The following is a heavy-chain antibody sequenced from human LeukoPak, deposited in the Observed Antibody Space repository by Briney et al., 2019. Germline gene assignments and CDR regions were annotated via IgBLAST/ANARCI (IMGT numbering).Heavy chain of an antibody. V-gene: IGHV3-21*01. J-gene: IGHJ6*03. D-gene: IGHD2-2*01. CDR2: ISSSSSYI. CDR1: GFTFSSYS. CDR3: ARVEGGAIVVVPAAYYYMDV. Sequence: GGSLRLSCAASGFTFSSYSMNWVRQAPGKGLGWVSSISSSSSYIYYADSVKGRFTISRDNAKNSLYLQMNSLRAEDTAVYYCARVEGGAIVVVPAAYYYMDVWGKGTTVTVSS.